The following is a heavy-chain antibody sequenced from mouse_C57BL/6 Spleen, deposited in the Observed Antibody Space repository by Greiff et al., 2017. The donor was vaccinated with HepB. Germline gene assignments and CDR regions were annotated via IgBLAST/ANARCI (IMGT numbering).Heavy chain of an antibody. D-gene: IGHD2-5*01. J-gene: IGHJ1*03. CDR3: ARRSYYSNSWYFDV. CDR2: ISSGSSTI. Sequence: EVQGVESGGGLVKPGGSLKLSCAASGFTFSDYGMHWVRQAPEKGLEWVAYISSGSSTIYYADTVKGRFTISRDNAKNTLFLQMTSLRSEDTAMYYCARRSYYSNSWYFDVWGTGTTVTVSS. CDR1: GFTFSDYG. V-gene: IGHV5-17*01.